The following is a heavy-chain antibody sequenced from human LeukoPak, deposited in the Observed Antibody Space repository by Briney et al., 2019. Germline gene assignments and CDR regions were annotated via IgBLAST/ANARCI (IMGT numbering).Heavy chain of an antibody. CDR1: GGSIGSGGYY. D-gene: IGHD4-23*01. Sequence: PSENLSLTCTVSGGSIGSGGYYWSWIRQHPGKGLEWIGYIYYSGSTYYNPSLKSRVTISVDTSKNQFSLKLSSVTAADTAVYYCARTNHDYGGDYFDYWGQGTLVTVSS. CDR2: IYYSGST. J-gene: IGHJ4*02. CDR3: ARTNHDYGGDYFDY. V-gene: IGHV4-31*03.